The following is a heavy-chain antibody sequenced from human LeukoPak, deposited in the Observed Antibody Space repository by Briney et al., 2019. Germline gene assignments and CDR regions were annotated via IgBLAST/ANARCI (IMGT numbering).Heavy chain of an antibody. CDR2: ISSSSSTI. J-gene: IGHJ4*02. CDR3: ARSGYSYGIATDFDY. Sequence: PGGSLRLSCAASGFTFSSYSMNWVRQAPGQGLEWVSYISSSSSTIYYADSAKGRFTISRDNAKNSLYLQMNRLRAEDTAVYYCARSGYSYGIATDFDYWGQGTLVTVSS. CDR1: GFTFSSYS. D-gene: IGHD5-18*01. V-gene: IGHV3-48*01.